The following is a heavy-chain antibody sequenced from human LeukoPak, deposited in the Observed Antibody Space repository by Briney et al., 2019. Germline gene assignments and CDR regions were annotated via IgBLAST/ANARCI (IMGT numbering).Heavy chain of an antibody. CDR2: IYYSGST. D-gene: IGHD3-10*01. CDR1: GGSISSYY. CDR3: ARVGPASYYYPCFDL. V-gene: IGHV4-59*08. J-gene: IGHJ2*01. Sequence: PSETLSLTCTVSGGSISSYYWSWIRQPPGKGLEWIGYIYYSGSTNYNPSLKSRVTISVDTSKNQFSLKLSSVTAADTAVYYCARVGPASYYYPCFDLWGRGTLVTVSS.